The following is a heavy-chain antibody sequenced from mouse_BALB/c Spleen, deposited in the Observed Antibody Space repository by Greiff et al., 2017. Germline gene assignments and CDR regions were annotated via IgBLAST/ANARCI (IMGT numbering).Heavy chain of an antibody. V-gene: IGHV3-6*02. Sequence: EVKLMESGPGLVKPSQSLSLTCSVTGYSITSGYYWNWIRQFPGNKLEWMGYISYDGSNNYNPSLKNRISITRDTSKNQFFLKLNSVTTEDTATYYCAREEITKYFDVWGAGTTVTVSS. CDR2: ISYDGSN. D-gene: IGHD2-4*01. CDR3: AREEITKYFDV. CDR1: GYSITSGYY. J-gene: IGHJ1*01.